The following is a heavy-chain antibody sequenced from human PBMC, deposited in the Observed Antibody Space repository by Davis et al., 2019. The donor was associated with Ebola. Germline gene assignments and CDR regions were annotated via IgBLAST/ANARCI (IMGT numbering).Heavy chain of an antibody. CDR1: GGSISSYY. V-gene: IGHV4-59*01. CDR3: ARSQTRYSSSWYWFDP. CDR2: IYYSGST. Sequence: PSETLSLTCTVSGGSISSYYWSWIRQPPGKGLEWIGYIYYSGSTNYNPSLKSRVTISVDTSKNQFSLKLSSVTAADTAVYYCARSQTRYSSSWYWFDPWGQGTLVTVSS. D-gene: IGHD6-13*01. J-gene: IGHJ5*02.